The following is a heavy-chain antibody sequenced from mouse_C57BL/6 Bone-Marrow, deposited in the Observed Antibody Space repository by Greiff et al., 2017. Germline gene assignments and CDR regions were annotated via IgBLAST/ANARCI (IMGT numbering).Heavy chain of an antibody. Sequence: EVQLVESGGGLVQPGGSLSLSCAASGFTFTDYYMSWVRQPPGKALEWLGFIRHKANGYTTEYSASVKGRFTISRDNSQSILYLQMKALRAEDSATYYCAGYGSRYNFDYWGQGTTLTVSS. CDR1: GFTFTDYY. V-gene: IGHV7-3*01. J-gene: IGHJ2*01. CDR2: IRHKANGYTT. D-gene: IGHD1-1*01. CDR3: AGYGSRYNFDY.